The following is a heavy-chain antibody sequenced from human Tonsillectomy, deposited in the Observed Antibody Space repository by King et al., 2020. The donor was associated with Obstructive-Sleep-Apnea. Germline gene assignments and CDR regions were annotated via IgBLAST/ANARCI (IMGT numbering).Heavy chain of an antibody. CDR1: GGSVSGSYY. CDR2: IYYSGST. V-gene: IGHV4-61*01. D-gene: IGHD3-9*01. CDR3: ARWPQNFDWLSYLYYGVDV. J-gene: IGHJ6*02. Sequence: QLQESGPGLVKPSETLSLTCTVSGGSVSGSYYWTWIRQPPGKGLEWMGHIYYSGSTKYSPSLKRRVTISVDTSKNQFSLKLSSVTAADTAVYYCARWPQNFDWLSYLYYGVDVWGQGTTVIVSS.